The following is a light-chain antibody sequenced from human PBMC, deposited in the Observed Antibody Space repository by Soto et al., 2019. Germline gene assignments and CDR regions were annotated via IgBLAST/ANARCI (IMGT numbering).Light chain of an antibody. J-gene: IGKJ3*01. CDR1: QGISSA. CDR2: DAS. V-gene: IGKV1-13*02. CDR3: QQFNSYPRFT. Sequence: AIQLTQSPSSLSASVGDRVTITCRASQGISSALAWYQQKPGKAPKLLIYDASSLESGVPSRFSGSGSGTDFTLTISSLQPEDFATYYCQQFNSYPRFTFGPGNKVDIK.